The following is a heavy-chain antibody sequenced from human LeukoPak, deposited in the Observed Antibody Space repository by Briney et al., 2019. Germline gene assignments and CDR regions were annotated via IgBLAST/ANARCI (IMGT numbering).Heavy chain of an antibody. J-gene: IGHJ5*02. V-gene: IGHV4-39*07. CDR3: AKITMIVVA. CDR2: INHSGST. D-gene: IGHD3-22*01. CDR1: GGSISSSSYY. Sequence: SETLSLTCTVSGGSISSSSYYWSWIRQPPGKGLEWIGEINHSGSTNYNPSLKSRVTISVDTSKNQFSLKLSSVTAADTAVYYCAKITMIVVAWGQGTLVTVSS.